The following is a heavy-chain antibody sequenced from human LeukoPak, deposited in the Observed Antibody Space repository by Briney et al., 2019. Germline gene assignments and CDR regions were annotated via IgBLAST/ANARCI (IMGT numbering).Heavy chain of an antibody. CDR1: GFTVSSNY. CDR3: PRARGYNGSGSFGYNYYYYMDV. Sequence: GGSLRLSCAASGFTVSSNYMSWVRQAPGKGLEWVSVIYSGGSTYYADSVKGRFTISRDNSKNTLYLKMHSLRAEDTAVYYCPRARGYNGSGSFGYNYYYYMDVWGKGTTVTVSS. D-gene: IGHD3-10*01. J-gene: IGHJ6*03. CDR2: IYSGGST. V-gene: IGHV3-53*01.